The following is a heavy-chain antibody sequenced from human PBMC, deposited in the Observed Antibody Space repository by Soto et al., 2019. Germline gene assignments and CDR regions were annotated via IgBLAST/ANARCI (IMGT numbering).Heavy chain of an antibody. CDR1: GGSISSVSYY. D-gene: IGHD5-18*01. Sequence: QLQLQESGPGLVKPSETLSLTCTVSGGSISSVSYYWSWIRQPPGKGLEWIGSIYYSGSTFYNPSLKSRVTISVDTSKNQFSLKLSSVAAADTAVYYCASGTAMGTFDDWGQGTLVTVSS. CDR2: IYYSGST. J-gene: IGHJ4*02. V-gene: IGHV4-39*01. CDR3: ASGTAMGTFDD.